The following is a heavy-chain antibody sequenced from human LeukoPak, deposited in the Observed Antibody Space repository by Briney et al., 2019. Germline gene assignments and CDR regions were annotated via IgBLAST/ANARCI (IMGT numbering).Heavy chain of an antibody. CDR3: AKDIAMVRGVSDY. CDR1: GFTFSSYG. Sequence: GGSLRLSCAASGFTFSSYGMHWVRQAPGKGLEWVAVISYDGSNKYYADSVKGRFTISRDNSKNTLYLQMNSLRAEDTAVYYCAKDIAMVRGVSDYWGQGTLVTVSS. V-gene: IGHV3-30*18. J-gene: IGHJ4*02. D-gene: IGHD3-10*01. CDR2: ISYDGSNK.